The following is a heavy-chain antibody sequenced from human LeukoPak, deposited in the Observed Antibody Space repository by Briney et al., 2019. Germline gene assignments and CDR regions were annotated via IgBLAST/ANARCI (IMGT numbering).Heavy chain of an antibody. J-gene: IGHJ4*02. CDR3: ARGGRDTAMVMLF. V-gene: IGHV4-30-2*01. D-gene: IGHD5-18*01. CDR1: GGSISSGGYS. Sequence: PSETLSLTCAVSGGSISSGGYSWSWNRQPPGKGLEWIGYIYHSGSTYYNPSLKSRVTISVDRSKNQFSLKLSSVTAADTAVYYCARGGRDTAMVMLFWGQGTLVTVSS. CDR2: IYHSGST.